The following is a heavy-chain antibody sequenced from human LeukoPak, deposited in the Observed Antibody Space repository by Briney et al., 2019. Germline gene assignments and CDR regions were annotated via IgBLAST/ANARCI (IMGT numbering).Heavy chain of an antibody. CDR1: GFTFSSYE. D-gene: IGHD4-17*01. J-gene: IGHJ4*02. CDR3: ARENYGDYDYYFDY. V-gene: IGHV3-48*03. Sequence: GGSLRLSCAASGFTFSSYEMNWVRQAPGKGLEWVSYISSSGSTIYYADSVKGRFTISRDNAKNSLYLQMNSLRAEDTAVYYCARENYGDYDYYFDYWGQGTLVTVSS. CDR2: ISSSGSTI.